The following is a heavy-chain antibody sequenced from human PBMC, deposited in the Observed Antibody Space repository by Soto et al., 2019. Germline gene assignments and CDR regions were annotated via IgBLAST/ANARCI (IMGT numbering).Heavy chain of an antibody. CDR2: IIPIFGTA. V-gene: IGHV1-69*13. CDR1: GGTFSSYA. CDR3: ARGSAFYDSSGYYYDPWFDP. D-gene: IGHD3-22*01. Sequence: ASVKVSCKASGGTFSSYAISWVRQAPGQGLEWMGGIIPIFGTANYAQKFQGRVTITADESTSTAYMELSSLRSEDTAVYYCARGSAFYDSSGYYYDPWFDPWGQGTLVTVSS. J-gene: IGHJ5*02.